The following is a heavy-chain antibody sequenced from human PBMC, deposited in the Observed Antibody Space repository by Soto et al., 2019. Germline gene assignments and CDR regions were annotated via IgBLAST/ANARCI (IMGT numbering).Heavy chain of an antibody. Sequence: SETLSLTCTVSGGSISSYYWTWIRQPPGKGLEWIGYIYYSGSTNYNPSLKSRVTISVDTSKNQFSLKLSSVTAADTAVYYCARARDFWSGYKWFDPWGQGTLVTVSS. CDR3: ARARDFWSGYKWFDP. D-gene: IGHD3-3*01. J-gene: IGHJ5*02. CDR2: IYYSGST. V-gene: IGHV4-59*01. CDR1: GGSISSYY.